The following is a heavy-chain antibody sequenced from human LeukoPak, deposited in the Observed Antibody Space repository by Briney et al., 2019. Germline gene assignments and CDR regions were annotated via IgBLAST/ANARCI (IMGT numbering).Heavy chain of an antibody. V-gene: IGHV3-21*01. J-gene: IGHJ3*02. Sequence: PGGSLRLSCAASGFTFSSYSMNWVRQAPGKGLEWVSSISSSSSYIYYADSVKGRFTISRDNAKNSLYLQMNSLRAEDTAVYYCAREAIFGVVINDAFDIWGQGTMVTVSS. CDR3: AREAIFGVVINDAFDI. CDR2: ISSSSSYI. D-gene: IGHD3-3*01. CDR1: GFTFSSYS.